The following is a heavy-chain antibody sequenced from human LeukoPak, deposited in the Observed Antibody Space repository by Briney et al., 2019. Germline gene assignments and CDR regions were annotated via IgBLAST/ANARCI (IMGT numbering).Heavy chain of an antibody. CDR3: ARASYDILTGFQSFDY. CDR2: INPNSGGT. D-gene: IGHD3-9*01. Sequence: GASVIVSCKASGYTFTGYYMHWVRQAPGQGLEWMGWINPNSGGTNYAQKFQGSVTMTRDTSISTAYMELSRLRSDDTAVYYCARASYDILTGFQSFDYWGQGTLVTVSS. J-gene: IGHJ4*02. CDR1: GYTFTGYY. V-gene: IGHV1-2*02.